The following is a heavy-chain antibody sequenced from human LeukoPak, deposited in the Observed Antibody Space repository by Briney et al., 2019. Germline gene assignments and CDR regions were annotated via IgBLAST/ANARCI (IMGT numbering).Heavy chain of an antibody. D-gene: IGHD4-23*01. J-gene: IGHJ4*02. CDR3: ARSGYGGLHDY. CDR1: KGSFSSYA. V-gene: IGHV1-69*04. CDR2: IIPILGIA. Sequence: SVKVSCKASKGSFSSYAISWVRQAPGQGLEWMGRIIPILGIANYAQKFQGRVTITADKSTSTAYMELSSLRSEDTAVYYCARSGYGGLHDYWGQGTLVTVSS.